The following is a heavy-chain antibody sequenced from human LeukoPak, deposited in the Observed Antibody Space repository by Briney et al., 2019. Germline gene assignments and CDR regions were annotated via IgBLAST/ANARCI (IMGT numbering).Heavy chain of an antibody. Sequence: GGSLRLSCAASGFTFSSYAMSWVRQAPGKGLEWVSAISGSGGSTYYADSVKGRFTISRDSSKNTLYLQMNSLRAEDTAVYYCAKDLEEYCSGGSCYAHDYWGQGTLVTVSS. CDR2: ISGSGGST. V-gene: IGHV3-23*01. CDR1: GFTFSSYA. J-gene: IGHJ4*02. CDR3: AKDLEEYCSGGSCYAHDY. D-gene: IGHD2-15*01.